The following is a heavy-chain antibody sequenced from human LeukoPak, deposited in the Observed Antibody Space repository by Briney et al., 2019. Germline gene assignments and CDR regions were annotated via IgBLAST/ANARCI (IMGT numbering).Heavy chain of an antibody. CDR2: ISSSSSYI. V-gene: IGHV3-21*01. D-gene: IGHD4-17*01. J-gene: IGHJ4*02. CDR1: GFTFGSYS. Sequence: GGSLRLSCAASGFTFGSYSMNWVRQAPGKGLEWVSSISSSSSYIYYADSVKGRFTISRDNAKNSLYLQMNSLRAEDTAVYYCAKDGDYGDYVVSDYWGQGTLVTVSS. CDR3: AKDGDYGDYVVSDY.